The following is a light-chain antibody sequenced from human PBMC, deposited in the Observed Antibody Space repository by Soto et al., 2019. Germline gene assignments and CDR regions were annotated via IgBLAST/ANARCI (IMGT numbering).Light chain of an antibody. CDR3: QQYNNWPLYT. CDR1: QSVSSN. Sequence: EIVMTQSPATLSVSPGERATLSCRASQSVSSNLASYQQKPGQAPRLLIYGASTRATGIPARFSGSGSGTEFTLTISSLQSEDFAVYYCQQYNNWPLYTFGQGTKREIK. V-gene: IGKV3-15*01. CDR2: GAS. J-gene: IGKJ2*01.